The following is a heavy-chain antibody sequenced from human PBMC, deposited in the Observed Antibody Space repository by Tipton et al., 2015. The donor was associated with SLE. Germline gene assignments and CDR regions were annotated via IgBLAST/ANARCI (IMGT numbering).Heavy chain of an antibody. J-gene: IGHJ4*02. CDR1: GGSFSGYY. CDR3: ARGRFGSGY. Sequence: TLSLTCAVYGGSFSGYYWSWIRQPPGKGLEWIGEISHSGSTNYNPSLRSRVTISVDTSKNQFSLKLSSVTAADTAVYYCARGRFGSGYWGQGTLVTVSS. CDR2: ISHSGST. V-gene: IGHV4-34*01. D-gene: IGHD3-10*01.